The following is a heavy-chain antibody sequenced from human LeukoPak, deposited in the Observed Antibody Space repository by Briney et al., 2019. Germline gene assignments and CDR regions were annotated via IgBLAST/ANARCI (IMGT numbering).Heavy chain of an antibody. CDR2: INPNSGGT. Sequence: ASVKVSCKASGYTFTGYCMHWVRQAPGQGLEWMGWINPNSGGTNYAQKFQGRVTMTRDTSISTAYMELSRLRSDDTAVYYCARGGRGTMVRGVIRSGYGCWGQGTLVTVSS. CDR1: GYTFTGYC. V-gene: IGHV1-2*02. CDR3: ARGGRGTMVRGVIRSGYGC. J-gene: IGHJ4*02. D-gene: IGHD3-10*01.